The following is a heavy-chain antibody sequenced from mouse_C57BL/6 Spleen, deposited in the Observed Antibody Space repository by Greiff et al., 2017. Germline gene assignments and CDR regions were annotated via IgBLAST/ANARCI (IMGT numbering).Heavy chain of an antibody. D-gene: IGHD1-1*01. CDR1: GYTFTSYW. CDR2: IDPNSGGT. J-gene: IGHJ2*01. V-gene: IGHV1-72*01. CDR3: AIYYGSSPYYFDY. Sequence: VQLQQPGAELVKPGASVKLSCKASGYTFTSYWMHWVKQRPGRGLEWIGRIDPNSGGTKYNEKFKSKATLTVDKPSSTAYMQLSSLTSEDSAVYYCAIYYGSSPYYFDYWGQGTTLTVSS.